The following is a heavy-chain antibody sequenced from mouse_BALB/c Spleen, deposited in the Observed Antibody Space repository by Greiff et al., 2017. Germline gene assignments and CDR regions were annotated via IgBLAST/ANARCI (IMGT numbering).Heavy chain of an antibody. V-gene: IGHV2-2*02. CDR1: GFSLTSYG. CDR2: IWSGGST. CDR3: ARKGDYDGRSAMDY. Sequence: VQLQQSGPGLVQPSQSLSITCTVSGFSLTSYGVHWVRQPPGKGLEWLGVIWSGGSTDYNAAFISRLSISKDNSKSQVFFKMNSLQANDTAIYYCARKGDYDGRSAMDYWGQGTSVTVSS. J-gene: IGHJ4*01. D-gene: IGHD2-4*01.